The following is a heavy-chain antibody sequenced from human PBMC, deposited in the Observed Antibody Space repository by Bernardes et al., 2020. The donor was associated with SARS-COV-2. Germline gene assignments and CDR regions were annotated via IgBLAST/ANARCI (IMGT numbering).Heavy chain of an antibody. Sequence: SETLSLTCTVSGDSIPNYYWSWIRQAPGKGLEWIAYMYPTGSTHYNPSLKSRLTTSVETSKNQFSLKLSSVTAADTAVYYCARVFLRGDNPWFDTGGQGTLVAVSA. D-gene: IGHD3-10*01. CDR1: GDSIPNYY. CDR2: MYPTGST. CDR3: ARVFLRGDNPWFDT. V-gene: IGHV4-59*01. J-gene: IGHJ5*02.